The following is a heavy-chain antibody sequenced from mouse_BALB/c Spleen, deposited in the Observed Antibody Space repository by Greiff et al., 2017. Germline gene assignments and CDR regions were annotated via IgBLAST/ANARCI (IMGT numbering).Heavy chain of an antibody. CDR3: ARAEVWYYAMDY. Sequence: ESGPGLVKPSQSLSLTCSVTGYSITSGYYWYWIRQLPGNILEWMGYISYDGSNNYNPSFKNRISITRDTSKNPLFLKLNSVTTEDTATYYCARAEVWYYAMDYWGQGTSVTVSS. V-gene: IGHV3-6*02. CDR2: ISYDGSN. J-gene: IGHJ4*01. D-gene: IGHD2-10*02. CDR1: GYSITSGYY.